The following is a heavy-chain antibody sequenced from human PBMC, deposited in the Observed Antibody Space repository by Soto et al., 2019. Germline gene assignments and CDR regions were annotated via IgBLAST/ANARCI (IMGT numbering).Heavy chain of an antibody. D-gene: IGHD3-16*01. Sequence: PVGSLRLSCAASGFTFSSYAMSWVRQAPGKGLEWVSAISGSGGSTYYADSVKGRFTISRDNSKNTLYLQMDSLRVEDTAVYYCAKDLALMADYWGQGTPVTVSS. V-gene: IGHV3-23*01. J-gene: IGHJ4*02. CDR2: ISGSGGST. CDR1: GFTFSSYA. CDR3: AKDLALMADY.